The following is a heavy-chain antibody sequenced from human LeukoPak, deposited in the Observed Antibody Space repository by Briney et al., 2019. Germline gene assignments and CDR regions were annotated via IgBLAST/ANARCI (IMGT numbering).Heavy chain of an antibody. J-gene: IGHJ4*02. CDR2: IYYSGST. D-gene: IGHD2-2*01. Sequence: PSETLSLTCTVSGGSISSYYWSWIRQPPGKGLEWIGFIYYSGSTNYSPSLKSRVTISVDTSKNQFSLKLSSVTAADTAVYYCARAGSSSTSSGFDYWGQGTLVTVSS. V-gene: IGHV4-59*01. CDR1: GGSISSYY. CDR3: ARAGSSSTSSGFDY.